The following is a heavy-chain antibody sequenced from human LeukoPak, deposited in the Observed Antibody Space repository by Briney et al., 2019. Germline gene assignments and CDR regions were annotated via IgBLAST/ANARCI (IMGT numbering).Heavy chain of an antibody. J-gene: IGHJ4*02. CDR1: GDSISSGDYY. CDR3: ARRRWNYGVGSTFDY. V-gene: IGHV4-61*02. D-gene: IGHD1-7*01. Sequence: SQTLSLTCTVSGDSISSGDYYWSWIRQPAGKGLEWIGRISSSGSTNYNPSLKSRVTISVDTSKNQFSLKLSSVTATDTAVYYCARRRWNYGVGSTFDYWGQGTLVTVSS. CDR2: ISSSGST.